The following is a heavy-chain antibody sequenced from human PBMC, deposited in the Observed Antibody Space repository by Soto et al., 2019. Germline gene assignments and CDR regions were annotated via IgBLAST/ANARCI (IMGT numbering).Heavy chain of an antibody. Sequence: GGSLRLSCAASGFTFSSYGMHWVRQAPGKGLEWVAVIWYDGSNKYYADSVKGRFTISRDNSKNTLYLQMNSLRAEDTAVYYCARPYGSGSYPTFDPWGQGTLVTVSS. CDR3: ARPYGSGSYPTFDP. D-gene: IGHD3-10*01. CDR1: GFTFSSYG. J-gene: IGHJ5*02. V-gene: IGHV3-33*01. CDR2: IWYDGSNK.